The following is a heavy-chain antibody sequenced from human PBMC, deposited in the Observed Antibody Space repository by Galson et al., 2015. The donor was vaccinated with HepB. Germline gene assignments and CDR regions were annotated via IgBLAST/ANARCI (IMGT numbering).Heavy chain of an antibody. V-gene: IGHV3-30*18. CDR2: ISYDGSNK. D-gene: IGHD2-2*02. J-gene: IGHJ5*02. Sequence: SLRLSCAASGFTFRTCGMHWVRQAPGKGLEWVAVISYDGSNKHYADSVKGRFTISRDNSKKTLYLQLNSLRAEDTAVYYCAKGGVPAAIFGWFDPWGQGTLVTVSS. CDR3: AKGGVPAAIFGWFDP. CDR1: GFTFRTCG.